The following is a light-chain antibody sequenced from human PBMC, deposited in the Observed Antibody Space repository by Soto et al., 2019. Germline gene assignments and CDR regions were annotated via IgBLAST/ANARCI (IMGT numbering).Light chain of an antibody. J-gene: IGKJ5*01. CDR3: HPRCNGLT. CDR1: QSVSSSY. Sequence: EIVLTQSPGTLSLSTGERATLSCRASQSVSSSYLAWYQQKPGQAPRLLIYGASSRATGIPARFSGSGSGTEFTLTFSSLQSEDCAVYYCHPRCNGLTFGEGARLETK. CDR2: GAS. V-gene: IGKV3D-20*02.